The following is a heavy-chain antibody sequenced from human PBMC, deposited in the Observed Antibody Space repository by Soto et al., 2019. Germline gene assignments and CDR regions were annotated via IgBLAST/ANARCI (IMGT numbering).Heavy chain of an antibody. J-gene: IGHJ6*02. CDR2: MNPNRGNT. CDR3: ARAAYYGFWSGYHAYYYCGMDV. D-gene: IGHD3-3*01. CDR1: GYTFTSYD. Sequence: GASVKVSCKASGYTFTSYDINWVRQATGQRLERMGWMNPNRGNTGYAQKFQRRATMTRNTSISTAYMELSSLRSEDTAVYYCARAAYYGFWSGYHAYYYCGMDVWGQGTTVTVSS. V-gene: IGHV1-8*01.